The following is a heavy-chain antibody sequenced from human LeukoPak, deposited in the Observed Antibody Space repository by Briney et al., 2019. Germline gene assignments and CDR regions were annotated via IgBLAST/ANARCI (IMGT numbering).Heavy chain of an antibody. CDR3: AKGYCSGGSCYSYGMDV. V-gene: IGHV3-33*06. D-gene: IGHD2-15*01. CDR1: GFTFSSYG. Sequence: PGRSLRLSCAASGFTFSSYGMHWVRQAPGKGLEWVAVIWYDGSNKYYADSVKGRFTISRDNSKNTLYLQMNSLRAEDTAVYYCAKGYCSGGSCYSYGMDVWGQGTTVTVSS. J-gene: IGHJ6*02. CDR2: IWYDGSNK.